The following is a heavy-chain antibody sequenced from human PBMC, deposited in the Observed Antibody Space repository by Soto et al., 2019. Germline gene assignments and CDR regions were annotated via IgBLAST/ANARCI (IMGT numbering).Heavy chain of an antibody. CDR2: IYYSGST. V-gene: IGHV4-31*03. J-gene: IGHJ3*02. CDR3: AGASTGHQGACNI. D-gene: IGHD3-10*01. Sequence: QVQLQESGPGLVKPSQTLSLPCTVSGGSISSGGYSWTWIRQHPGKGLEWIGYIYYSGSTYYKPSLKSRVTISVDTSKNQLSLKLSSVTAADTAVYYCAGASTGHQGACNIWGQGTTVTVSS. CDR1: GGSISSGGYS.